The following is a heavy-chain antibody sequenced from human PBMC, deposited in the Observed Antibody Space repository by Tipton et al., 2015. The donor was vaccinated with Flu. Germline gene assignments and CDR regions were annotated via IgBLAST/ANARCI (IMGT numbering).Heavy chain of an antibody. Sequence: GLVKPSETLSLTCTVSGGSVSSYPVYWSWIRQPPGKGLEWIGYVHYSGSTNYNPSLKSRVSISVDRSKNQFSLKLSSVTAADTAVYYCVRNNLVLGYCRTSDCPAAFDIWGQGTMVTVSS. CDR3: VRNNLVLGYCRTSDCPAAFDI. CDR2: VHYSGST. CDR1: GGSVSSYPVY. J-gene: IGHJ3*02. D-gene: IGHD2-15*01. V-gene: IGHV4-61*01.